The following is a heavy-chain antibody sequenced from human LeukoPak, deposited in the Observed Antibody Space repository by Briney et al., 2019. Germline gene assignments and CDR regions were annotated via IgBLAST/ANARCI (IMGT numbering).Heavy chain of an antibody. CDR3: ARDLYGSGSL. D-gene: IGHD3-10*01. CDR1: GFTFSSYA. J-gene: IGHJ4*02. CDR2: IYSGGST. Sequence: PGGSLRLSCAASGFTFSSYAMHWVRQAPGKGLEWVSVIYSGGSTYYADSVKGRFTISRDNSKNTLYLQMNSLRAEDTAVYYCARDLYGSGSLWGQGTLVTVSS. V-gene: IGHV3-66*01.